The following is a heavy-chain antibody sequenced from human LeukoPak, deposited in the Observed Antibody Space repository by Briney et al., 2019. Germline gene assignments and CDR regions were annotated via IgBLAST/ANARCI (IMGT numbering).Heavy chain of an antibody. D-gene: IGHD3-10*01. V-gene: IGHV1-2*02. CDR1: GYSFRDHH. J-gene: IGHJ4*02. CDR2: IHPGTGDT. Sequence: ASVKVACKALGYSFRDHHVIWVRQAPGQGLEWMGWIHPGTGDTKFGQNFQGRLTMTWDTSITTAYMDLIELTSDDTAVYYCSSHYGPGPVWGQGTLVTASS. CDR3: SSHYGPGPV.